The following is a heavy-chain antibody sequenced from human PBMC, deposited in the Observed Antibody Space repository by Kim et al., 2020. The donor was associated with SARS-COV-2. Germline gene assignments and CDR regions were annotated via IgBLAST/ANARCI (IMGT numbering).Heavy chain of an antibody. CDR3: ARETENCGGDCYDF. J-gene: IGHJ1*01. V-gene: IGHV3-48*03. CDR1: GFNFNNFE. D-gene: IGHD2-21*02. CDR2: IDSRGSSV. Sequence: GGSLRLSSTASGFNFNNFEFNWVRQAPGKGLEWVSYIDSRGSSVYYAPSVRGRFTMSRDNTRNSVSLQMNSLRVEDTAVYYCARETENCGGDCYDFWGQG.